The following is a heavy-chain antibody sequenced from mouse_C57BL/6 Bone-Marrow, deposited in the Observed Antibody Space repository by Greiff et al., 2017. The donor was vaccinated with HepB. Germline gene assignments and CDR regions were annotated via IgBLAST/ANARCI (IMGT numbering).Heavy chain of an antibody. CDR3: ARERWGFAY. D-gene: IGHD2-3*01. CDR1: GYTFTSYW. V-gene: IGHV1-50*01. J-gene: IGHJ3*01. Sequence: QVQLQQPGAELVKPGASVKLSFKASGYTFTSYWMQWVKQRPGQGLEWIGEIDPSDSYTNYNQKFKGKATLTVDTSSSTAYMQLSSLTSEDSAVYYCARERWGFAYWGQGTLVTVSA. CDR2: IDPSDSYT.